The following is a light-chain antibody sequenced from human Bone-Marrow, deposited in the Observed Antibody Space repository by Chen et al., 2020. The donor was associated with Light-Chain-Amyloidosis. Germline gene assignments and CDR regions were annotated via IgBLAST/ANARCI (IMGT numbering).Light chain of an antibody. J-gene: IGLJ2*01. CDR3: QSAANSGTYEVI. CDR1: DLPTKY. V-gene: IGLV3-25*03. Sequence: SYELTQPPSVSVSPGQTARITCSGDDLPTKYAYWYQQKPGQAPVLVIHRDTERPSGISERFSGSSSGTTATLTISGVQAEDEADYHCQSAANSGTYEVIFGGGTKLTVL. CDR2: RDT.